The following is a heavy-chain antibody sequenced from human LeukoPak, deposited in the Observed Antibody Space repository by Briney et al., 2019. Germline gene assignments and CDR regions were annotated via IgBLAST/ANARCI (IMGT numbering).Heavy chain of an antibody. Sequence: GGSLRLSCAASGFTFSSYAMSWVRQAPGKGLEWVSAISGSGGSTYYADSVKGRFTISRDNSKNTLYLQMNSLRAEDTAVYYCAKDLFSDSGSYCFDYWGPGNPGHRLL. J-gene: IGHJ4*02. CDR2: ISGSGGST. CDR1: GFTFSSYA. V-gene: IGHV3-23*01. CDR3: AKDLFSDSGSYCFDY. D-gene: IGHD3-10*01.